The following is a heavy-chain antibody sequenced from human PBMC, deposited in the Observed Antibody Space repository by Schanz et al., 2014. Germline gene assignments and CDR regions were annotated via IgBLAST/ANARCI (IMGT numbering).Heavy chain of an antibody. Sequence: EVQLVESGGGLVQPGGSLRLSCAASGFTVSINYMSWVRQAPGKGLEWVSVIYSGGSTYYADSVKGRFTISRDNSKNMVFLQMNSLRVEDTAIYYCARDEGKDGYNLAFDVWGQGTLVTVSS. D-gene: IGHD5-12*01. CDR1: GFTVSINY. V-gene: IGHV3-66*01. J-gene: IGHJ3*01. CDR3: ARDEGKDGYNLAFDV. CDR2: IYSGGST.